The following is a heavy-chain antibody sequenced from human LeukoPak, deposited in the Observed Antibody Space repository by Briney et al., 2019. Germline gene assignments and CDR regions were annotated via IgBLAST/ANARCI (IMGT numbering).Heavy chain of an antibody. CDR1: GASINSHY. Sequence: PSETLSLTCTVSGASINSHYWSWIRQPAGKGLDWVGRIYISGSTNYNSSLQSRVTMSVDTSKNQFSLKLSSVTAADTAVYYCARALNPLPGTYYFDYWAREPWSPSPQ. CDR3: ARALNPLPGTYYFDY. J-gene: IGHJ4*02. V-gene: IGHV4-4*07. D-gene: IGHD2-15*01. CDR2: IYISGST.